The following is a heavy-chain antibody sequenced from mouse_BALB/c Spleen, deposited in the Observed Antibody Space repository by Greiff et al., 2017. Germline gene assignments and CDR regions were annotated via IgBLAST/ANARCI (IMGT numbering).Heavy chain of an antibody. V-gene: IGHV5-15*02. CDR3: ARNAMDY. J-gene: IGHJ4*01. CDR2: ISNLAYSI. Sequence: DVHLVESGGGLVQPGGSRKLSCAASGFTFSDYGMAWVRQAPGKGPEWVAFISNLAYSIYYADTVTGRFTISRENAKNTLYLEMSSLRSEDTAMYYCARNAMDYWGQGTSVTVSS. CDR1: GFTFSDYG.